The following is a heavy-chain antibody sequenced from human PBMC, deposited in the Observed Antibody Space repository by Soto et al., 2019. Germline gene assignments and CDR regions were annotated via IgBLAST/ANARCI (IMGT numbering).Heavy chain of an antibody. D-gene: IGHD2-2*01. CDR1: GYTFTGYY. Sequence: QVQLVQSGADVKTPGASVRVSCKASGYTFTGYYVHWVREAPGQGLEWMGWINPETGGTSYAQKLQGRVTLSRDTSINTAYLELRRLRFDDAAVDCCARERYQVISDGMDVWGQGTTVTVSS. CDR2: INPETGGT. CDR3: ARERYQVISDGMDV. J-gene: IGHJ6*02. V-gene: IGHV1-2*02.